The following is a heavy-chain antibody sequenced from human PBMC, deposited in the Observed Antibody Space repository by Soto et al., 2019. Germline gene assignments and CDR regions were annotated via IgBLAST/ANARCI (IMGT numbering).Heavy chain of an antibody. Sequence: SQTPPPTFAFPGPRVFTKSAAWNGIRQYPSRGLEWLGRTYYRSKWYNDYAVSVKSRITINPDTYKNQFSLQLNSVTPEDTAVYYCGTFLSTTSPDVWGQGTKVTVSS. CDR2: TYYRSKWYN. CDR3: GTFLSTTSPDV. J-gene: IGHJ6*02. V-gene: IGHV6-1*01. CDR1: GPRVFTKSAA. D-gene: IGHD2-2*01.